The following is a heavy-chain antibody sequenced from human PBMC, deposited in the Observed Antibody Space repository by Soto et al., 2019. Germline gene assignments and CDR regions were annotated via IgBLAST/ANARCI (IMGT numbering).Heavy chain of an antibody. CDR2: ISETGRST. Sequence: AGRRVRKATGKGLEWVSTISETGRSTYYADSVKGRFTISRDNAKNTLYLEMSSLRAEDTAVYYCVKVDQYVPESLGISAPWGKRTLVPVSS. CDR3: VKVDQYVPESLGISAP. CDR1: A. D-gene: IGHD3-16*01. V-gene: IGHV3-23*01. J-gene: IGHJ5*02.